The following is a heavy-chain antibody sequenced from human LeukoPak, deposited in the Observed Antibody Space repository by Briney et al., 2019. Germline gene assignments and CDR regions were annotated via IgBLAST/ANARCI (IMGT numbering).Heavy chain of an antibody. Sequence: PGGSLRLSCAASGFTFSSYGMHWVRQAPGKGLEWVAVIWYDGSNKYYADSVKGRFTISRDNSKNTLYLQMNSLRVEDTAVYYCARAGQRFLFGYWGQGTLVTVSS. J-gene: IGHJ4*02. D-gene: IGHD6-25*01. V-gene: IGHV3-33*01. CDR1: GFTFSSYG. CDR3: ARAGQRFLFGY. CDR2: IWYDGSNK.